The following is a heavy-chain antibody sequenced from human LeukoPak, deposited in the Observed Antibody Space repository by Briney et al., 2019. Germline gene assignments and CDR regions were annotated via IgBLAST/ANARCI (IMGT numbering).Heavy chain of an antibody. D-gene: IGHD4-17*01. Sequence: PSETLSLTCTVSGGSISSYYWSWIRQPPGKGLEWIGYIYYRGSTNYNPSLKSRVTISVDTSKNQFSLKLSSVTAADTAVYYCARHSTRAANYGDHGWVDYWGQGTLVTVSS. CDR2: IYYRGST. V-gene: IGHV4-59*08. CDR1: GGSISSYY. J-gene: IGHJ4*02. CDR3: ARHSTRAANYGDHGWVDY.